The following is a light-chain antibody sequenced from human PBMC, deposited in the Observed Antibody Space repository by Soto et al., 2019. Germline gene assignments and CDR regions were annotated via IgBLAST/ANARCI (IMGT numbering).Light chain of an antibody. CDR1: QSVSSN. J-gene: IGKJ3*01. CDR3: QQTYSPPFT. Sequence: EIVVTQSPSTLSVSPGERATLSCRASQSVSSNLAWYQQKPGQAPRLLIYGASTRATGIPARFSGSGSGTEFTLTISSLQPDDFATYYCQQTYSPPFTFGPGTKVDI. CDR2: GAS. V-gene: IGKV3-15*01.